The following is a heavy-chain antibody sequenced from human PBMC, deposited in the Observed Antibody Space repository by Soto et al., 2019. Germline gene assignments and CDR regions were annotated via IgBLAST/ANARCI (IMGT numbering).Heavy chain of an antibody. V-gene: IGHV1-58*01. CDR1: GFTFGSSA. CDR2: IVVASGYS. J-gene: IGHJ4*02. CDR3: AADVIGVAGDFDH. D-gene: IGHD6-19*01. Sequence: LVQSGPDVKKPGTSVKVSCKTSGFTFGSSAVQWVRQVRGQRLEWIGWIVVASGYSNVAQKFQDRVSLTRDLSTNTAFMQLSSLTSEDSAMYYCAADVIGVAGDFDHWGQGTLVSVSS.